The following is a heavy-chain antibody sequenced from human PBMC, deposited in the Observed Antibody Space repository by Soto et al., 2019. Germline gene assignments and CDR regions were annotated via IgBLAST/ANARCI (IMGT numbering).Heavy chain of an antibody. CDR2: ISGSGGST. V-gene: IGHV3-23*01. D-gene: IGHD6-19*01. Sequence: PVGSLRLSCAASGFTFSSYAMSWVRQAPGRGLEWVSGISGSGGSTNYADSVKGRFTISRDNSKNTLNLQMNSLRAEDTAVYYCAKADRTGSGWYPYYYYGVDVWGQGTTVTVSS. CDR1: GFTFSSYA. CDR3: AKADRTGSGWYPYYYYGVDV. J-gene: IGHJ6*02.